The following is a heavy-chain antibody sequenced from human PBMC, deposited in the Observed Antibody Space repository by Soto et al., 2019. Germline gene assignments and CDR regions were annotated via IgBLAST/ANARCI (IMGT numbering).Heavy chain of an antibody. J-gene: IGHJ6*02. D-gene: IGHD5-12*01. CDR3: ARAVARTYYYYYGMDV. CDR2: IIPILGIA. CDR1: GGTFSSYT. Sequence: QVQLVQSGAEVKKPGSSVKVSCKASGGTFSSYTISWVRQAPGQGLEWMGRIIPILGIANYAQKFQGRVTITADKSTSTAYMELSSLRSEDTAVYYCARAVARTYYYYYGMDVWGQGTTVTVSS. V-gene: IGHV1-69*02.